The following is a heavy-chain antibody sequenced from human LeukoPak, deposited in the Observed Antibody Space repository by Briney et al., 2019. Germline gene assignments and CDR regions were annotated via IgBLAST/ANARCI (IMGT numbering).Heavy chain of an antibody. CDR1: GGSMSSYY. J-gene: IGHJ4*02. Sequence: SETLSLTCTVSGGSMSSYYWSWIRQPPGKGLEWIGSIYYSGSTNYNPSLKSRVTISVDTSKNQFSLRLSSVTAADTAVYYCANGHSGYSYGLFDNWGQGTLVTVSS. D-gene: IGHD5-18*01. CDR3: ANGHSGYSYGLFDN. V-gene: IGHV4-59*01. CDR2: IYYSGST.